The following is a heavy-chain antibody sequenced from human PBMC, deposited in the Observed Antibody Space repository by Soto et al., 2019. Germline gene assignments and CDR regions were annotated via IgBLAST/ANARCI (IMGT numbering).Heavy chain of an antibody. CDR2: IYYSGST. CDR1: GGSISSYY. Sequence: SETLSLTCTVSGGSISSYYWSWIRQPPGKGLEWIGYIYYSGSTNYNPSLKSRVTISVDTSKNQFSLKLSSVTAADTAVYYCARTYSSSFAGGMDFWGQGTTVTVSS. J-gene: IGHJ6*02. D-gene: IGHD6-6*01. CDR3: ARTYSSSFAGGMDF. V-gene: IGHV4-59*01.